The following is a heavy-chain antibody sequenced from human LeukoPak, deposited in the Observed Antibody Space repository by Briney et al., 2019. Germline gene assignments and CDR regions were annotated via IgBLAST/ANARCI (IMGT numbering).Heavy chain of an antibody. CDR3: AHIPNYDILTGYYPGGYFDY. CDR1: GFSLSTSGVG. D-gene: IGHD3-9*01. CDR2: IYWDDDK. V-gene: IGHV2-5*02. Sequence: SGPTPVNPTQTLTLTCTFSGFSLSTSGVGVGWIRQPPGKALEWLALIYWDDDKRYSPSLKSRLTITKDTSKNQVVLTMTNMDPVDTATYYCAHIPNYDILTGYYPGGYFDYWGQGTLVTVSS. J-gene: IGHJ4*02.